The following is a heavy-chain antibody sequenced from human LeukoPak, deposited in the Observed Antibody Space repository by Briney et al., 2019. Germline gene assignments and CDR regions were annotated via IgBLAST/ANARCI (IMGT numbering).Heavy chain of an antibody. CDR3: ARDHVDYVWYY. J-gene: IGHJ4*02. D-gene: IGHD3-16*01. CDR1: GHTFTSYY. CDR2: INPSGGNT. Sequence: GASVKVSCKASGHTFTSYYMHWVRQAPGQGLEWMGIINPSGGNTNYAQKLQGRVTMTTDTSTSTAYMELRSLRSDDTAVYYCARDHVDYVWYYWGQGTLVTVSS. V-gene: IGHV1-46*01.